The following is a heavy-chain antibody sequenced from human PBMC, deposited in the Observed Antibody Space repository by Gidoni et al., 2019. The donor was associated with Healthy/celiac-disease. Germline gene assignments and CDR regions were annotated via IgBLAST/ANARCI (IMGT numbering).Heavy chain of an antibody. Sequence: EVQLVESGGGLVKHGGSLRLSCAASGFTFSSYSMNWVRQAPGKGLEWGSSISSSSSYIYYADSVKGRFTISRDNAKNSLYLQMNSLRAEDTAVYYCARDFWDPRLINPWGQGTLVTVSS. J-gene: IGHJ5*02. CDR3: ARDFWDPRLINP. CDR1: GFTFSSYS. D-gene: IGHD3-3*01. V-gene: IGHV3-21*01. CDR2: ISSSSSYI.